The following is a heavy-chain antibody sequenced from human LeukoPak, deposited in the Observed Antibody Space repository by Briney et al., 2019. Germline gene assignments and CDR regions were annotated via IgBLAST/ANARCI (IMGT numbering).Heavy chain of an antibody. V-gene: IGHV3-7*01. CDR3: ARQGTSHFDY. J-gene: IGHJ4*02. CDR2: IKEDGSEK. CDR1: GFTFSSYS. Sequence: PGGSLRLSCAASGFTFSSYSMNWVRQAPGKGLEWVANIKEDGSEKYYVDSVKGRFTISRDNAKNSLYLQMNSLRAEDTAVYYCARQGTSHFDYWGQGTLVTVSS.